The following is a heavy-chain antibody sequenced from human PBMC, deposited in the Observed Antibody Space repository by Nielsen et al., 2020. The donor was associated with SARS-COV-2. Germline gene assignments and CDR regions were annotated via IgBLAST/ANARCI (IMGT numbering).Heavy chain of an antibody. D-gene: IGHD5-18*01. CDR3: ARGSTREYNNGWTLDN. CDR1: GFPFSDFY. J-gene: IGHJ4*02. Sequence: GESLKISCAASGFPFSDFYMHWVRQAPGKGQGRPFYIGQAGTPIYYADSVKGRFTISRDNAKNSLYLQMNSLRAEDTAVYYCARGSTREYNNGWTLDNWGQGTLLTVSS. V-gene: IGHV3-69-1*02. CDR2: IGQAGTPI.